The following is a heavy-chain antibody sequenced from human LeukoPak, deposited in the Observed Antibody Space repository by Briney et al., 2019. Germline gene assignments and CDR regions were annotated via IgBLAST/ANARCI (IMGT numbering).Heavy chain of an antibody. V-gene: IGHV3-33*01. CDR2: IWYDGSNK. CDR3: ARVSGDIVVVPAAIARYYYYYMDV. CDR1: GFTFSSSG. J-gene: IGHJ6*03. Sequence: PGGSLRLFCGAAGFTFSSSGMHWVRQAPGKGLEGVAVIWYDGSNKYYADSVKGRFTISRDNSKNTLYLQMNSLRAEDTAVYYCARVSGDIVVVPAAIARYYYYYMDVWGKGTTVTVSS. D-gene: IGHD2-2*02.